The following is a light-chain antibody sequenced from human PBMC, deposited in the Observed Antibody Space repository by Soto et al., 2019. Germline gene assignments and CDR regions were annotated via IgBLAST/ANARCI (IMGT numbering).Light chain of an antibody. Sequence: QSALTQPPSVSGSPGQSVTISCTGTSSDVGSYNRVSWYQQPPGTAPKLMIYEVSNRPSGVPYRFSGSKSGNTASLTISGLQAEDEADYYCSSYTSSSTYVVFGGGTKVTVL. CDR1: SSDVGSYNR. CDR3: SSYTSSSTYVV. CDR2: EVS. V-gene: IGLV2-18*02. J-gene: IGLJ2*01.